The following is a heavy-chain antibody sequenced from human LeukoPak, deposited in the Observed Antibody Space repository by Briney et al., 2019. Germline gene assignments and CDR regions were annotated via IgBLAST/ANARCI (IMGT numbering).Heavy chain of an antibody. CDR3: ATYYCDSSSCSNWFDT. V-gene: IGHV5-51*01. Sequence: GESLQISCKGSGYSLTSYWIAWVRQMPGKGLEWMGIIYPGDSDTSYSPSFQGQVTISADKSISTAYLQWTSLKASDTALYYCATYYCDSSSCSNWFDTWGQGTLVTVSS. J-gene: IGHJ5*02. CDR2: IYPGDSDT. D-gene: IGHD3-22*01. CDR1: GYSLTSYW.